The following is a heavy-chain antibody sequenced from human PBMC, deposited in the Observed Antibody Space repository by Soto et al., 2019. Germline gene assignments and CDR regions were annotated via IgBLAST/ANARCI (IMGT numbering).Heavy chain of an antibody. V-gene: IGHV3-23*01. CDR3: AKFGMATTKRSPPYYIDY. D-gene: IGHD1-1*01. Sequence: GGSLRLSCAASGFTFSSCAMSWVRQAPGKGLEWVSSISGSGGGTYYADSVKGRFTFSRDNSKNTLYLQMNSLRAEDTAVYYCAKFGMATTKRSPPYYIDYWGQGALVTVSS. CDR1: GFTFSSCA. CDR2: ISGSGGGT. J-gene: IGHJ4*02.